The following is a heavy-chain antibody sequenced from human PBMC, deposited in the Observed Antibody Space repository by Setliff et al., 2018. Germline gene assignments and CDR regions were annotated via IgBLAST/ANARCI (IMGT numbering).Heavy chain of an antibody. Sequence: ASVKVSCKSSGYIFRSYGLSWVRQAPGQGLEWMGWISSYNGHTNHAPKVQGRVTMTTDTSTGTASMELRSLRSDDTAIYYCAISTLSICTGGNCPNAFDVWGQGTVVTVSS. CDR2: ISSYNGHT. CDR3: AISTLSICTGGNCPNAFDV. D-gene: IGHD2-8*02. CDR1: GYIFRSYG. J-gene: IGHJ3*01. V-gene: IGHV1-18*01.